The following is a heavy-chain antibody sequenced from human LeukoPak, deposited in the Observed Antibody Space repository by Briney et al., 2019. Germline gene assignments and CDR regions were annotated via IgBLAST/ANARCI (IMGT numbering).Heavy chain of an antibody. CDR3: ASDAGYGDYVAPFDY. J-gene: IGHJ4*02. Sequence: GASVKVSCKASGGTFSSYAISWVRQAPGQGLEWMGGIIPSFGTANYAQKFQGRVTITADESTSTAYMELSSLRSEDTAVYYCASDAGYGDYVAPFDYWGQGTLVTVSS. D-gene: IGHD4-17*01. CDR2: IIPSFGTA. CDR1: GGTFSSYA. V-gene: IGHV1-69*13.